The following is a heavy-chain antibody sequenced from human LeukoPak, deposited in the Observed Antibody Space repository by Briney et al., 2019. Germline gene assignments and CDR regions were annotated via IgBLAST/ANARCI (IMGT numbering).Heavy chain of an antibody. CDR3: ARSYYYDSSGYTLFDD. D-gene: IGHD3-22*01. CDR1: GGSISRYY. CDR2: IYYSGST. Sequence: SGTLSLTCTVSGGSISRYYWNWIRQPPGKGLEWIGSIYYSGSTNYNPSLKSRVTISVDTSKNQFSLKLSSVTAADTAVYYCARSYYYDSSGYTLFDDWGQGTLVTVSS. V-gene: IGHV4-59*01. J-gene: IGHJ4*02.